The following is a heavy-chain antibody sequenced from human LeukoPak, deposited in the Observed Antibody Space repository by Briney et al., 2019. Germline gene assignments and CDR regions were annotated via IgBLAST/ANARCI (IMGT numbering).Heavy chain of an antibody. Sequence: PSETLSLTCTVSGGSISSYYWSWIRQPPGKGLEWIGYIYYSGSTNYNPSLKSRVTISVDTSKNQFSLKPSSVTAADTAVYYCARDDTAMGSWGQGTLVTVSS. J-gene: IGHJ4*02. CDR3: ARDDTAMGS. V-gene: IGHV4-59*01. CDR2: IYYSGST. D-gene: IGHD5-18*01. CDR1: GGSISSYY.